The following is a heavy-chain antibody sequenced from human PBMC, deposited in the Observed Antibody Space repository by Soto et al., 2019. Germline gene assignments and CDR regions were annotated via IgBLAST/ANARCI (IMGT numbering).Heavy chain of an antibody. D-gene: IGHD2-2*02. CDR1: GGTFSSYA. J-gene: IGHJ6*02. V-gene: IGHV1-69*13. Sequence: ASVKVSCKASGGTFSSYAISWVRQAPGQGLEWMGGIIPIFGTANYAQKFQGRVTITADESTSTAYMELSSLRSEDTAVYYCATRYCSSTSCYTRYYAMDVWGQGTTVTVSS. CDR2: IIPIFGTA. CDR3: ATRYCSSTSCYTRYYAMDV.